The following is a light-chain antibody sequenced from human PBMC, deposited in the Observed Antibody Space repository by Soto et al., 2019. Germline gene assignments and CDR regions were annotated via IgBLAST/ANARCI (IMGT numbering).Light chain of an antibody. J-gene: IGKJ3*01. CDR3: QQYYTLPFT. CDR2: WAS. CDR1: RSILDSSINQNR. V-gene: IGKV4-1*01. Sequence: DIVMTQSPGSLAVSLGERATFNCKSSRSILDSSINQNRLAWYQQRPGQPPKWLIFWASTRESGVPDRFSGSGSGTDLTLTISSLQAEDVAVYYCQQYYTLPFTFGPGSKVDIK.